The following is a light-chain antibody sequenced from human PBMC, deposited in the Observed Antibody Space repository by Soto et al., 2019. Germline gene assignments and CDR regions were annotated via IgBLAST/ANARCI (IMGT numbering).Light chain of an antibody. V-gene: IGLV2-8*01. CDR3: SSYGGNYNYV. CDR1: SSDVGGSNY. Sequence: QSVLTQPPSASGSPGQSVTISCTGASSDVGGSNYVSWHQQHPGKAPKLMIYEVNKRPSGVPDRFSGSKSGNTASLTVSGLQAEDEADYYCSSYGGNYNYVFGTGTKVTVL. CDR2: EVN. J-gene: IGLJ1*01.